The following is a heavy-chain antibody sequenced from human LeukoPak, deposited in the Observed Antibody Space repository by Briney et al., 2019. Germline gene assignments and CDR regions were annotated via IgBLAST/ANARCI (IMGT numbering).Heavy chain of an antibody. D-gene: IGHD4-17*01. CDR3: ASSEYGSPGYYYYGMDV. J-gene: IGHJ6*02. CDR2: ISGSGGST. Sequence: GRSLRLSCAASGFTFSSYAMSWVRQAPGKGLEWVSAISGSGGSTYYADSVKGRFTISRDNSKNTLYLQMNSLRAEDTAVYYCASSEYGSPGYYYYGMDVWGQGTTVTVSS. V-gene: IGHV3-23*01. CDR1: GFTFSSYA.